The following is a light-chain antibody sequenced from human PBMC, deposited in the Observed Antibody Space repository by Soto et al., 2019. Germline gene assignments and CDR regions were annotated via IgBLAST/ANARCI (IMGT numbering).Light chain of an antibody. V-gene: IGLV2-23*01. J-gene: IGLJ2*01. CDR1: SSDVGSYNL. CDR3: CSFERSITLV. Sequence: QSALTQPASVSGSPGQSITISCTGSSSDVGSYNLVSWYQQLPGEAPKLMIYEGSKRPSGVSNRFSGSKSGNTAALTISGLQAEDEADYYCCSFERSITLVFGGGTKLPVL. CDR2: EGS.